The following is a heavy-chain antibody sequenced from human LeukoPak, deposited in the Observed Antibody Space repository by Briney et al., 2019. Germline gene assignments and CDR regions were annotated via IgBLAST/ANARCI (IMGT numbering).Heavy chain of an antibody. D-gene: IGHD3-10*01. CDR1: GFTFSSYA. CDR3: AKDGVRGVNPADY. CDR2: ISGSGGST. Sequence: GGSLRLSCAASGFTFSSYAMSWVCQAPGKGLEWVSAISGSGGSTYYADSVKGRFTISRDNSKNTLYLQMNSLRAEDTAVYYCAKDGVRGVNPADYWGQGTLVTVSS. V-gene: IGHV3-23*01. J-gene: IGHJ4*02.